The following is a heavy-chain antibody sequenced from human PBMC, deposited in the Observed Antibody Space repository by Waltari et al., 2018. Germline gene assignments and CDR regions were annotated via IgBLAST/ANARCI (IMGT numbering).Heavy chain of an antibody. V-gene: IGHV3-23*03. Sequence: EVQLLESGGGLVQPGGSLRLSCAASGFTFSSYAMSWVRQAPGKGLEWVSVIYSGGSTYYADSVKGRFTISRDNSKNTLYLQMNSLRAEDTAVYYCAKDLDYSNPRDVERDWFDPWGQGTLVTVSS. CDR3: AKDLDYSNPRDVERDWFDP. CDR1: GFTFSSYA. J-gene: IGHJ5*02. CDR2: IYSGGST. D-gene: IGHD4-4*01.